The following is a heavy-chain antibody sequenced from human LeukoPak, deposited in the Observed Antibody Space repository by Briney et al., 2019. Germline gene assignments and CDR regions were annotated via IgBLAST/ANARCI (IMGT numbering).Heavy chain of an antibody. CDR2: INPNSGGT. D-gene: IGHD6-13*01. V-gene: IGHV1-2*04. CDR3: ARERYSSSQWYFDY. J-gene: IGHJ4*02. Sequence: ASVKVSCKASGYTFTGYYMHWVRQAPGQGLEWMGWINPNSGGTNYAQKFQGWVTMTRDTSISTAYMELSRLRSDDTAVYYCARERYSSSQWYFDYWGQGTLVTVSS. CDR1: GYTFTGYY.